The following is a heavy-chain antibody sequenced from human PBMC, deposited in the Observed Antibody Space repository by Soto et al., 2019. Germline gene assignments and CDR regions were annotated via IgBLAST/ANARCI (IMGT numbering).Heavy chain of an antibody. CDR2: ISGSGGST. D-gene: IGHD2-8*01. CDR1: GFTFSSYA. V-gene: IGHV3-23*01. CDR3: AKSPEVVLMVYAPDYYFDY. J-gene: IGHJ4*02. Sequence: EVQLLESGGGLVQPGGSLRLSCAASGFTFSSYAMSWVRQAPGKGLEWVSAISGSGGSTYDADSVKGRFTISRDNSKNTLYLQMNSLRAEDTAVYYCAKSPEVVLMVYAPDYYFDYWGQGTLVTVSS.